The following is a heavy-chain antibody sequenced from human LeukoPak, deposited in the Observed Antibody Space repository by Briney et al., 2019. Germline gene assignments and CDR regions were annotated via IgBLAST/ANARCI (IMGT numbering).Heavy chain of an antibody. CDR1: GGSISSSSYY. Sequence: SSETLSLTCTVSGGSISSSSYYWGWIRQPPGKGLEWIGSIYYSGSTYYNPSLKSRVTISVDTSKNQFSLKLSSVTAADTAVYYCARHSSSWYSSADYWGQGTLVTVSS. D-gene: IGHD6-13*01. V-gene: IGHV4-39*01. CDR2: IYYSGST. CDR3: ARHSSSWYSSADY. J-gene: IGHJ4*02.